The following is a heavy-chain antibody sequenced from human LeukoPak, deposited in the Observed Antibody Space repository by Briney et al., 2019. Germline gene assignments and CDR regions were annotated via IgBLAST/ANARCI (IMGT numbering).Heavy chain of an antibody. CDR3: VRDPSGSGFAFDS. D-gene: IGHD1-1*01. CDR1: GFIFSNDA. CDR2: IWFDGSNK. V-gene: IGHV3-33*01. Sequence: PGRSLRLSCAASGFIFSNDAMHWVRQAPGKGLEWVAFIWFDGSNKHYADSVKGRLTISRDNSEDTLYLQMNSLRAEDTAVYYCVRDPSGSGFAFDSWGQGALVTVSS. J-gene: IGHJ4*02.